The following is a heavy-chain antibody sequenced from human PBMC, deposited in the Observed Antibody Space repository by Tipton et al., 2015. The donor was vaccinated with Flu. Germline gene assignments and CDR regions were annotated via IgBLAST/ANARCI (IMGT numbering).Heavy chain of an antibody. Sequence: TLSLTCTVSGGSISSYYWSWIRQPPGKGLEWIGYIYYSGSTNYNPSLKSRVTISVDTSKNQFSLKLSSVTAADTAVYYCARDVRYYDFWSGYYPTPTAGMDVWGQGTTVTVSS. V-gene: IGHV4-59*01. CDR2: IYYSGST. D-gene: IGHD3-3*01. J-gene: IGHJ6*02. CDR3: ARDVRYYDFWSGYYPTPTAGMDV. CDR1: GGSISSYY.